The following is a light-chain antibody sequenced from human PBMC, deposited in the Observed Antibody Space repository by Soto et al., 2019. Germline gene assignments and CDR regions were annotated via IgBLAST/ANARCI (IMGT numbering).Light chain of an antibody. CDR3: GTWDSSLSAGQGV. CDR2: ENN. V-gene: IGLV1-51*02. Sequence: QSVLAQPPSVSAAPGQKVTISCSGSSSNNGNNYVSWYQQLPGTAPKLLIYENNKRPSGIPDRFSGSKSGTSATLGITGLQTGDEADYYCGTWDSSLSAGQGVFGTGTKVTVL. J-gene: IGLJ1*01. CDR1: SSNNGNNY.